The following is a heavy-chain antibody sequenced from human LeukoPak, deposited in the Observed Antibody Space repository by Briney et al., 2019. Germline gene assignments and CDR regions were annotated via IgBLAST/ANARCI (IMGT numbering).Heavy chain of an antibody. J-gene: IGHJ4*02. CDR3: ARQTTLVGYANGLGFNY. V-gene: IGHV4-59*01. D-gene: IGHD2-2*01. CDR2: IYYSGST. Sequence: SETLSLTCTVSGGSITGNYWTWIRQPPGKGLEWIGYIYYSGSTIYNPSLESRVIISADTSKNQISLKLSFVTAADTAVYYCARQTTLVGYANGLGFNYWGEGTLVTVSS. CDR1: GGSITGNY.